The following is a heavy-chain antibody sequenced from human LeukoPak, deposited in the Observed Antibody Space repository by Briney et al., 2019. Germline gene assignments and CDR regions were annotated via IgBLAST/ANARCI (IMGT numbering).Heavy chain of an antibody. Sequence: GGSLRLSCAASGFTFSSYAMSWVRQAPGKGLEWVSVIYSGGNIYYIDSVKGRFTISRDTSKNTLYLQMNSLRAEDTAVYYCASRHCSGGGCYFAGADPFDYWGQGTLVTVSS. D-gene: IGHD2-15*01. CDR3: ASRHCSGGGCYFAGADPFDY. CDR1: GFTFSSYA. J-gene: IGHJ4*02. V-gene: IGHV3-23*03. CDR2: IYSGGNI.